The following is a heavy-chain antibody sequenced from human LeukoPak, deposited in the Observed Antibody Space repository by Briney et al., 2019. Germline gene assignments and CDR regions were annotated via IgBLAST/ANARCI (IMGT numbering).Heavy chain of an antibody. CDR3: ARVDWLANHYYYMDV. V-gene: IGHV4-39*07. CDR1: GGSISSSNYY. D-gene: IGHD2-21*01. Sequence: SETLSLTCTVSGGSISSSNYYWGWIRQPPGKGLEWIGSIYYRGSTYYNPSLKSRVTISVDTSKNQFSLKLSSVIAADTAVYYRARVDWLANHYYYMDVWGKGTTVTVSS. J-gene: IGHJ6*03. CDR2: IYYRGST.